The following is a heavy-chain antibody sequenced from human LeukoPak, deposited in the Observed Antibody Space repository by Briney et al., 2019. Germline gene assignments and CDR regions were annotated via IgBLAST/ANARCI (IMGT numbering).Heavy chain of an antibody. CDR1: GGSISSSSYF. D-gene: IGHD6-13*01. Sequence: SETLSLTCTVSGGSISSSSYFWTWIRQPPGKGLEWIGTINQSGSTNYNPALMSRVTISAGTSKKFFSLNLSSVTAADTAVYYCASGTLAAEVFDDWGQGTLVTVSS. CDR2: INQSGST. V-gene: IGHV4-39*02. J-gene: IGHJ5*02. CDR3: ASGTLAAEVFDD.